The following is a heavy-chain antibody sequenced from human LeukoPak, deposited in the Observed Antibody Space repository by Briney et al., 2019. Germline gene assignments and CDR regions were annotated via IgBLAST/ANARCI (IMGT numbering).Heavy chain of an antibody. J-gene: IGHJ4*02. D-gene: IGHD6-19*01. CDR2: ISGSGGST. CDR3: AKKQAYSSGWGKDY. CDR1: GFTFSSYA. V-gene: IGHV3-23*01. Sequence: GGSLRLSCAASGFTFSSYAMSWVRQAPGKGLEWVSAISGSGGSTYYADSVKGRFTISRDNSKNTLYLQMNSLRAEDTAVYYCAKKQAYSSGWGKDYWGQGTLVTVSS.